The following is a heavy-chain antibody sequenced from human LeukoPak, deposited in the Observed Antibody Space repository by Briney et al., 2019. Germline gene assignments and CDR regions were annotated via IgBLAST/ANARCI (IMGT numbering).Heavy chain of an antibody. J-gene: IGHJ3*02. D-gene: IGHD3-22*01. V-gene: IGHV3-48*03. Sequence: GGSLRLSCEGSGFTYSSFEMNWVRQAPGKGLEWLSYIGSGGTTTFYADSVKGRFTISRDNARNSLYLQMNSLRAEDTAVYHCAREDSRDALDIWGQGTMVTVSS. CDR3: AREDSRDALDI. CDR2: IGSGGTTT. CDR1: GFTYSSFE.